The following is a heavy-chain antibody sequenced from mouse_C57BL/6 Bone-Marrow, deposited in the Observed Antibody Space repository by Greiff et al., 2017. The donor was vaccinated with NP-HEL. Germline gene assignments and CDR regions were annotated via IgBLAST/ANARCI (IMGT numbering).Heavy chain of an antibody. CDR3: ARSPLWLRRNYYAMDY. D-gene: IGHD2-2*01. J-gene: IGHJ4*01. V-gene: IGHV3-8*01. Sequence: EVQLQESGPGLAKPSQTLSLTCSVTGYSITSDYWNWIRKFPGNKLEYMGYISCSGSTYYNPSLKSRISITRDTSKNQYYLQLNSVTTEDTATYYCARSPLWLRRNYYAMDYWGQGTSVTVSS. CDR2: ISCSGST. CDR1: GYSITSDY.